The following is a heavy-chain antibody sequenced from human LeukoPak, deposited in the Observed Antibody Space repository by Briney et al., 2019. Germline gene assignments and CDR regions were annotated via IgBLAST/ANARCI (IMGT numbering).Heavy chain of an antibody. CDR1: EFTFFTYW. CDR2: IKQDGSEK. D-gene: IGHD3-10*02. CDR3: AELGITMIGGV. J-gene: IGHJ6*04. Sequence: GGSLRLSCAASEFTFFTYWMTWVRQAPGKGLEWVANIKQDGSEKYYVGSVKGRFTISRDNAKNSLYLQMNSLRAEDTAVYYCAELGITMIGGVWGKGTTVTISS. V-gene: IGHV3-7*01.